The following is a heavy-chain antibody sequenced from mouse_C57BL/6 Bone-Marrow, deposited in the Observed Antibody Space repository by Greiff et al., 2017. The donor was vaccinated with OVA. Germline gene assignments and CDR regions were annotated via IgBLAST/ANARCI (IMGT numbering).Heavy chain of an antibody. J-gene: IGHJ2*01. CDR1: GYAFSSSW. D-gene: IGHD2-3*01. V-gene: IGHV1-82*01. CDR3: ARRGGYYY. CDR2: IYPGDGDT. Sequence: QVQLKESGPELVKPGASVKISCKASGYAFSSSWMNWVKQRPGKGLEWIGRIYPGDGDTNYNGKFKGKATLTADKSSSTAYMQLSSLTSEDSAVYFCARRGGYYYWGQGTTLTVSS.